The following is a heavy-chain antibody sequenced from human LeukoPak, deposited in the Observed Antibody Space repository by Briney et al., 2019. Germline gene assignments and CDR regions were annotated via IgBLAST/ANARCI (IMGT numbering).Heavy chain of an antibody. CDR1: GYTFTSYY. D-gene: IGHD3-10*01. CDR2: INPSGGST. Sequence: ASVKVSCKASGYTFTSYYMHWVRQAPGQGLEWMGIINPSGGSTSYAQKFQGRVTMTRDTSTSTVYMELSSLRSEDTAVYYCARDLGNYYGSGSHPDAYYYYGMDVWGQGTTVTVSS. V-gene: IGHV1-46*01. J-gene: IGHJ6*02. CDR3: ARDLGNYYGSGSHPDAYYYYGMDV.